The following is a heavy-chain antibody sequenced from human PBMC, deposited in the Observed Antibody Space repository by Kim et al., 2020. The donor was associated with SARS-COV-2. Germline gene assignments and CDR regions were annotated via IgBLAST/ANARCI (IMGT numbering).Heavy chain of an antibody. D-gene: IGHD3-10*01. Sequence: SETLSLTCTVSGGSISSGGYYWSWIRQHPGKGLEWIGYIYYSGSTYYNPSLKSRVTISVDTSKNQFSLKLSSVTAADTAVYYCARSWFGEHAFDIWGQGTMVTVSS. V-gene: IGHV4-31*03. CDR2: IYYSGST. CDR1: GGSISSGGYY. CDR3: ARSWFGEHAFDI. J-gene: IGHJ3*02.